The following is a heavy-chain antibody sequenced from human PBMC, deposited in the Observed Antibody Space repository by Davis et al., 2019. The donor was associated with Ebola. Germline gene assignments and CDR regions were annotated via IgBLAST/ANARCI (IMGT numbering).Heavy chain of an antibody. Sequence: GESLKISCAASGFTFSSYAMSWVRQSPGKGLEWVSDISGDGGSTYYADSVKGRFTISRDSSKNTLYLQMTSLRAEDTAVYYCANSYYYGMDVWGQGTTVTVSS. J-gene: IGHJ6*02. V-gene: IGHV3-23*01. CDR1: GFTFSSYA. CDR2: ISGDGGST. CDR3: ANSYYYGMDV.